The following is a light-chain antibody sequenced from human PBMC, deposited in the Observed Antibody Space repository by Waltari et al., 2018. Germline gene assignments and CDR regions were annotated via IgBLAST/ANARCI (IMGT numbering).Light chain of an antibody. J-gene: IGKJ2*01. CDR1: QSVSSDS. V-gene: IGKV3-20*01. Sequence: EIVLTQSPDTLSLSPGERATLSCRASQSVSSDSCAWYQQKHGQAPRLLIYGASSRATGIPDRFSGSGSGTDFTLTVSRLEPEDFAVYYCQQYGNSPYTFGQGTKVDIK. CDR3: QQYGNSPYT. CDR2: GAS.